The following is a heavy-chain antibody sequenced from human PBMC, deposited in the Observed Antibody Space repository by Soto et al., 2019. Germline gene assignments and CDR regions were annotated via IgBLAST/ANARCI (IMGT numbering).Heavy chain of an antibody. V-gene: IGHV4-34*01. CDR2: INHSGST. J-gene: IGHJ5*02. Sequence: SETLSLTCAVYGGSFSGYYWSWIRQPPGKGLEWIGEINHSGSTNYNPSLKSRVTISVDTSKNQFSLKLSSVTAADTAVYYCARGLYCDSSADWFDPWGQGTLVTVSS. CDR1: GGSFSGYY. CDR3: ARGLYCDSSADWFDP. D-gene: IGHD3-22*01.